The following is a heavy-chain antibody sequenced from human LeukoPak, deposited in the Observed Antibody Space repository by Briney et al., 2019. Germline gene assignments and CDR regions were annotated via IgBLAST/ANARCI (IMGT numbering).Heavy chain of an antibody. J-gene: IGHJ4*02. CDR1: GGSFSGYY. CDR3: ARQTEWYSSGWSLWATTTIFDY. CDR2: IYYSGST. D-gene: IGHD6-19*01. V-gene: IGHV4-34*01. Sequence: PSETLSLTCAVYGGSFSGYYWGWIRQPPGKGLEWIGGIYYSGSTYYNPSLKSRVTISVDTSKNQFSLKLSSVTAADTAVYYCARQTEWYSSGWSLWATTTIFDYWGQGTLVTVSS.